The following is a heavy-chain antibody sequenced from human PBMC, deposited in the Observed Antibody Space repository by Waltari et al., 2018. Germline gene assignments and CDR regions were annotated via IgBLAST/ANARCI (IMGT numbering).Heavy chain of an antibody. CDR1: GGSISSHY. CDR2: IYYSWST. Sequence: QVQLQESGPGLVKPSETLSLTCTVSGGSISSHYWSWIRQPPGKGLEWIGYIYYSWSTNYNPSLKSRVTISVDTSKNQFSLKLSSVTAADTAVYYCARGGSGWFSHYYWGQGTLVTVSS. CDR3: ARGGSGWFSHYY. J-gene: IGHJ4*02. V-gene: IGHV4-59*11. D-gene: IGHD6-19*01.